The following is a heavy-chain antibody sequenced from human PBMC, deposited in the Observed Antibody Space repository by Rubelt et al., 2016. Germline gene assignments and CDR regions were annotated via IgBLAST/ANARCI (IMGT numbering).Heavy chain of an antibody. CDR1: GGSISSSSYY. J-gene: IGHJ2*01. CDR3: ARVEIYRGGWYRFFDL. CDR2: IYYSGST. D-gene: IGHD6-19*01. V-gene: IGHV4-39*07. Sequence: QLQLQESGPGLVKPSETLSLTCTVSGGSISSSSYYWGWIRQPPGKGLEWIGSIYYSGSTYYNPSLKSRGTISVDKSKNQISLNLSSVTAADTAVYYCARVEIYRGGWYRFFDLWGRGILVTVSS.